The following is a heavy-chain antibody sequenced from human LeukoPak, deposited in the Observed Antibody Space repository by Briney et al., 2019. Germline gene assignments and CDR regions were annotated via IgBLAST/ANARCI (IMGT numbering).Heavy chain of an antibody. J-gene: IGHJ5*02. CDR3: VRGTWFDL. CDR1: GFTVSSIS. V-gene: IGHV3-23*03. CDR2: IYSADSGYSGSST. D-gene: IGHD1-1*01. Sequence: GGSLRLSCAASGFTVSSISMTWVRQAPGKGLEWVSVIYSADSGYSGSSTHYADSVKGRFIISRDNSKNTLFLQINSLRAEDTAVYCCVRGTWFDLWGQGTLVTVSS.